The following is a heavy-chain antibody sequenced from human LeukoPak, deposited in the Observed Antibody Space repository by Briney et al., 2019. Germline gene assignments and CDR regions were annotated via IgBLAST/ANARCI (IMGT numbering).Heavy chain of an antibody. D-gene: IGHD2-15*01. CDR1: GFTFSSYA. V-gene: IGHV3-30-3*01. Sequence: GGSLRLSCAASGFTFSSYAMHWVRQAPGKGLEWVAVISYDGSNKYYADSVKGRFTISRDNSKNTLYLQMNNLRAEDTAIYYCARVGSRYCSGANCYDGFWGQGTLVSVSS. CDR2: ISYDGSNK. J-gene: IGHJ4*02. CDR3: ARVGSRYCSGANCYDGF.